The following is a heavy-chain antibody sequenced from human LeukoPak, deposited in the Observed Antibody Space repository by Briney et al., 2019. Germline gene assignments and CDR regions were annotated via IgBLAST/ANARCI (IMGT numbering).Heavy chain of an antibody. CDR2: ISYDGRNI. CDR1: GFTFNNYG. J-gene: IGHJ4*02. D-gene: IGHD2-2*01. CDR3: AKGPLRGTAAAIDY. V-gene: IGHV3-30*18. Sequence: GKSLRLSCAASGFTFNNYGVHWVRQAPGKGLEWVAVISYDGRNIHYPDSVKGRFTISRDISTDTLWLQMDSLRTEDTAVYYCAKGPLRGTAAAIDYWGQGTLVTVSS.